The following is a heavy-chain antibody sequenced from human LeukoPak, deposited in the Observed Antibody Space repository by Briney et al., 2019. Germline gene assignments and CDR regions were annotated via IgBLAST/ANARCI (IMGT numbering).Heavy chain of an antibody. Sequence: ASVKVSCKASGYTFTGYYMRWVRQAPGQGLEWMGWINPNSGGTNYAQKFQGRVTMTRDTSISTAYMELSRLRSDDTAVYYCARSRITVGATPDDAIDIWGQGTMVTVSS. CDR2: INPNSGGT. D-gene: IGHD1-26*01. CDR3: ARSRITVGATPDDAIDI. J-gene: IGHJ3*02. CDR1: GYTFTGYY. V-gene: IGHV1-2*02.